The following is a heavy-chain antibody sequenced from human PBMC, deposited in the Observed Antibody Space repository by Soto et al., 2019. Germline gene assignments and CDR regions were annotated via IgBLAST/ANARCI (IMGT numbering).Heavy chain of an antibody. CDR1: GFTFSSYS. D-gene: IGHD6-13*01. CDR3: AREDLSSSWLYYFDY. V-gene: IGHV3-21*01. Sequence: PGGSLRLSCAASGFTFSSYSMNWVRQAPGKGLEWVSSISSSSSYIYYADSVKGRFTISRDNSKNTLYLQMNSLRAEDTAVYYCAREDLSSSWLYYFDYWGQGTLVTVSS. CDR2: ISSSSSYI. J-gene: IGHJ4*02.